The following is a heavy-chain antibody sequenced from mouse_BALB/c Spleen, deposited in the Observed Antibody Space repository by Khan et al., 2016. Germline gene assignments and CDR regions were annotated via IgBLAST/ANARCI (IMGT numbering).Heavy chain of an antibody. CDR2: INPDSSTI. Sequence: EVKLLESGGGLVQPGGSLKLSCAASGFDFSRYWLSWVRQAPGKGLEWIGEINPDSSTINYTPSLKDKFIISRDNAKNTLYLQMRKVASEDTDLYYCARQYEYGGGVAYWGQGALVTVSA. J-gene: IGHJ3*01. V-gene: IGHV4-1*02. CDR1: GFDFSRYW. CDR3: ARQYEYGGGVAY. D-gene: IGHD2-4*01.